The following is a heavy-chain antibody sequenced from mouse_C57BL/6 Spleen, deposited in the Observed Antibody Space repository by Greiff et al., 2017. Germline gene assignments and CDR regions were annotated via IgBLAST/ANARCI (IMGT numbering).Heavy chain of an antibody. D-gene: IGHD4-1*01. V-gene: IGHV2-2*01. Sequence: VKLQQSGPGLVQPSQSLSITCTVSGFSLTSYGVHWVRQSPGKGLEWLGVMWSGGGTDYNAAFISRLSISKENSKSKVFFKMNSLQAYDTTIYYCSRKLGPVYYNAMDYWGQGTSVTVAS. CDR3: SRKLGPVYYNAMDY. J-gene: IGHJ4*01. CDR2: MWSGGGT. CDR1: GFSLTSYG.